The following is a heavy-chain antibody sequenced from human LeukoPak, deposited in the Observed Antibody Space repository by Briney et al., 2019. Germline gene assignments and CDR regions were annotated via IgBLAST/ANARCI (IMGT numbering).Heavy chain of an antibody. CDR1: GFIFSSYG. J-gene: IGHJ4*02. Sequence: GGSLRLSCEASGFIFSSYGMHWVRQAPGKGLEWVAVIWNDASAKYYADSVKGRFIVSRDNSKNMLYLQMSSLRAEDTAVYYCARDLKLVGATHYFDYWGQGNLVTVSS. CDR2: IWNDASAK. V-gene: IGHV3-33*01. CDR3: ARDLKLVGATHYFDY. D-gene: IGHD1-26*01.